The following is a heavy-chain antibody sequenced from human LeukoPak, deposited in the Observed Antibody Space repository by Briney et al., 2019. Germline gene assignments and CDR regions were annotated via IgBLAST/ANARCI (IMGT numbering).Heavy chain of an antibody. CDR3: ARARNYYDSSDYHYEGDAFDI. Sequence: SETLSLTCTVSGGSISSYHWSWIRQPPGKGLECIGYIYYSGSTNYNPSLKSRVTISVDTSKNRFSLKLSSVTAADTAVYYFARARNYYDSSDYHYEGDAFDIWGQGTMVTVSS. V-gene: IGHV4-59*01. J-gene: IGHJ3*02. CDR2: IYYSGST. CDR1: GGSISSYH. D-gene: IGHD3-22*01.